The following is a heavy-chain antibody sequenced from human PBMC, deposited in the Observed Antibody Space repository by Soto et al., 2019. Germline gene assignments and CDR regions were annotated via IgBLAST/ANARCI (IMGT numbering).Heavy chain of an antibody. V-gene: IGHV4-39*01. J-gene: IGHJ4*02. D-gene: IGHD6-19*01. CDR3: AIAGAGTFDY. CDR2: IYYSGST. Sequence: QMQLQESGPGLVKPSETLSLTCTVSGGSISSSSYYWGWIRQPPGKGLEWIGSIYYSGSTYYNPPLKXXVXIXXDTSKNQFSLKLISVTAADTAVYYCAIAGAGTFDYWGQGTLVTVSS. CDR1: GGSISSSSYY.